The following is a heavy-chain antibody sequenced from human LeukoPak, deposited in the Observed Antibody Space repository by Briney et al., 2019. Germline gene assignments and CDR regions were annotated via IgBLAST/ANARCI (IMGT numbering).Heavy chain of an antibody. CDR1: GFSFSDSY. D-gene: IGHD3-16*02. Sequence: PGGSLRLSCAASGFSFSDSYMNWIRQAPGKGLEWVSYISGSSSYTDYADSVKGRFTISRDNAKNSLYLQMNSLRAEDTALYYCARHSYSFPYDYVWGSYRYYTGVTYYYYGMDVWGQGTTVTVSS. CDR2: ISGSSSYT. J-gene: IGHJ6*02. V-gene: IGHV3-11*03. CDR3: ARHSYSFPYDYVWGSYRYYTGVTYYYYGMDV.